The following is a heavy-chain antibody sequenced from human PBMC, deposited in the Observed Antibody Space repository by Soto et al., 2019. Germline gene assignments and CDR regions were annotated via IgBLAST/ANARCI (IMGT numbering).Heavy chain of an antibody. V-gene: IGHV1-2*02. CDR2: INPNSGGT. J-gene: IGHJ4*02. CDR3: ARARGYSGYDPDY. Sequence: ASVKVSCKASGYTFTGYYMHWVRQAPGQGLEWMGWINPNSGGTNYAQKFQGRVTMTRDTSIXXXXXXXXXXXXXXTPVYYCARARGYSGYDPDYWGQGTLVTVSS. CDR1: GYTFTGYY. D-gene: IGHD5-12*01.